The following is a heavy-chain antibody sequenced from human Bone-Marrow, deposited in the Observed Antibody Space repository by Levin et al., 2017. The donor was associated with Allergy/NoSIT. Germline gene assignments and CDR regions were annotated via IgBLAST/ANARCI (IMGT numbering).Heavy chain of an antibody. D-gene: IGHD2-2*01. J-gene: IGHJ4*02. CDR1: GFTFDDYG. CDR2: INWNGGST. Sequence: GGSLRLSCAASGFTFDDYGMSWVRQAPGKGLEWVSGINWNGGSTGYADSVKGRFTISRDNAKNSLYLQMNSLRAEDTALYYCARDHSAYCSSTSCYADLVYWGQGTLVTVSS. CDR3: ARDHSAYCSSTSCYADLVY. V-gene: IGHV3-20*04.